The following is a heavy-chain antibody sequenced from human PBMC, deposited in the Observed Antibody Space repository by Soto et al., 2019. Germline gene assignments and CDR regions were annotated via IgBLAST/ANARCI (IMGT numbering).Heavy chain of an antibody. Sequence: PSETLSLTCAVYGGSFSGYYWGWIRQLPGKGLEWIGEINHSRSTNYNPSLKSRVTIAVDTSKNQVSLKLSSVSAADTAVYYCARGQRDVWGQGTTVTVSS. CDR3: ARGQRDV. CDR1: GGSFSGYY. J-gene: IGHJ6*02. V-gene: IGHV4-34*01. CDR2: INHSRST.